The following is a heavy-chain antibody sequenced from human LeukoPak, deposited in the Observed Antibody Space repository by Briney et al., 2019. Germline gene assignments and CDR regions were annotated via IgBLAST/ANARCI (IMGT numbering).Heavy chain of an antibody. CDR3: AKGYCSGGSCFGDY. D-gene: IGHD2-15*01. CDR1: GFTFSSYA. J-gene: IGHJ4*02. Sequence: GSLRLSCAASGFTFSSYAMSWVRQAPGKGLEWVSAISGSGGSTYYADSVKGRFTISRDNSKNTLYLQMNSLRAEDTAVYDCAKGYCSGGSCFGDYWGQGTLVTVSS. CDR2: ISGSGGST. V-gene: IGHV3-23*01.